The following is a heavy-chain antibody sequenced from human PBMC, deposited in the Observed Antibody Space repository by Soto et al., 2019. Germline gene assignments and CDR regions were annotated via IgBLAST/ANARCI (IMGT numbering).Heavy chain of an antibody. J-gene: IGHJ5*02. CDR1: GGSFSGYY. CDR3: ARVRKNCFDP. Sequence: SETLSLTCAVYGGSFSGYYWSWIRQPPGKGLEWIGEINHSGSTNYNPSLKSRVTISVDTSKNQFSLKLSSVTAADTAVYYCARVRKNCFDPWGQGTLVTFSS. CDR2: INHSGST. V-gene: IGHV4-34*01.